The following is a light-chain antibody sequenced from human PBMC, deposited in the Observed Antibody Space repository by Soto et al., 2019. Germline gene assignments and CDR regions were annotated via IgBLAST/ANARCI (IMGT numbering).Light chain of an antibody. J-gene: IGLJ2*01. CDR2: SNN. V-gene: IGLV1-44*01. Sequence: QSVLTQPPSASGTPGQRATISCSGSSSNIGTNTVNWYQHLPGSAPKLLIYSNNQRPSGVPDRFSGSQSGTSASLAISGLQPDDEADYYCEAWDGSLNAVLFGGGTKLTVL. CDR1: SSNIGTNT. CDR3: EAWDGSLNAVL.